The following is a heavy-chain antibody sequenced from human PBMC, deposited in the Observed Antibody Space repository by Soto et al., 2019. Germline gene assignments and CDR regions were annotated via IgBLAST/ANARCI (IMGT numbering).Heavy chain of an antibody. CDR3: ARSRWYSSSYNWFDP. Sequence: PGGSLRLSCAASGFTFSSYAMSWVRQAPGKGLEWVSAISGSGGSTYYADSVKGRFTISRDNAKNSLYLQMNSLRAEDTAVYYCARSRWYSSSYNWFDPWGQGTPVTVSS. J-gene: IGHJ5*01. CDR1: GFTFSSYA. CDR2: ISGSGGST. V-gene: IGHV3-23*01. D-gene: IGHD6-6*01.